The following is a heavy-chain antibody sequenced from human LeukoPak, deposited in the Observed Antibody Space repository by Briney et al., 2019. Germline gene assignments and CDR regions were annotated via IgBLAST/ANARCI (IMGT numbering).Heavy chain of an antibody. V-gene: IGHV3-21*04. CDR2: ISSTSAYI. J-gene: IGHJ4*02. CDR1: GFALKSYS. D-gene: IGHD5-24*01. CDR3: AKDRTRKRREMATRTFDY. Sequence: GGSLRLSCAGSGFALKSYSLTWVRQAPGKGLEWVASISSTSAYIHYADSVRGRFTISRDNAKNSLYLQMNSLRAEDTALYYCAKDRTRKRREMATRTFDYWGQGTLVTVSS.